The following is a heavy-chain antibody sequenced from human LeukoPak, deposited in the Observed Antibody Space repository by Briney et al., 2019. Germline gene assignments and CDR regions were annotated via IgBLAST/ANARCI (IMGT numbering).Heavy chain of an antibody. CDR1: GYSFTSYW. CDR2: ISAYNGNT. V-gene: IGHV1-18*04. D-gene: IGHD3-3*01. Sequence: GESLKISCKGSGYSFTSYWIGWVRQAPGQGLEWMGWISAYNGNTNYAQKLQGRVTMTTDTSTSTAYMELRSLRSDDTAVYYCARDLSGTYYDFWSGYSVDYWGQGTLVTVSS. CDR3: ARDLSGTYYDFWSGYSVDY. J-gene: IGHJ4*02.